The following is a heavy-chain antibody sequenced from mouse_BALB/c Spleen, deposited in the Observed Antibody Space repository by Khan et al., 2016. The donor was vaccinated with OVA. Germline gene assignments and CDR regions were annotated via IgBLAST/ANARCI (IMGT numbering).Heavy chain of an antibody. V-gene: IGHV1-76*01. CDR3: AREEALYHFDH. Sequence: HVQLKESGAELVRPGASVKLSCKTSGYIFTSYWIHWVKQRSGQGLEWIARIYPGTDNTYYNQKFKDKATLTADKSSSTAYMQLSSLKSEDSDVYFWAREEALYHFDHWGQGTTLTVSS. D-gene: IGHD3-2*02. J-gene: IGHJ2*01. CDR1: GYIFTSYW. CDR2: IYPGTDNT.